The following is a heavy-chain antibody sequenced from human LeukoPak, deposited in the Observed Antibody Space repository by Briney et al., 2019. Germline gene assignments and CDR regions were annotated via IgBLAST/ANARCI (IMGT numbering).Heavy chain of an antibody. V-gene: IGHV5-51*01. CDR3: ARHEAPKTFPAYSGYDFSSFAYY. CDR1: GYSFTSYW. D-gene: IGHD5-12*01. CDR2: IYPGDSDT. J-gene: IGHJ4*02. Sequence: GESLKISCKGSGYSFTSYWIGWVRQMPGKGLEWMGIIYPGDSDTRYSPSFQGQVTISADKSISTAYLQWSSLKASDTAMYYCARHEAPKTFPAYSGYDFSSFAYYWGQRTLVTVSS.